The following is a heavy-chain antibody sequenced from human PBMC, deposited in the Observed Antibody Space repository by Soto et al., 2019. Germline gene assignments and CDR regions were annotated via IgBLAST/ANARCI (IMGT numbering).Heavy chain of an antibody. V-gene: IGHV3-7*03. CDR3: ARDFGRDGYIHYYYYYGMDV. CDR1: GFTFSSYW. Sequence: GGSLRLSCAASGFTFSSYWMSWVRQAPGKGLEWVANIKQDGSEKYYVDSVKGRFTISRDNAKNSLYLQMNSLRAEDTAVYYCARDFGRDGYIHYYYYYGMDVWGQGTTVTVSS. J-gene: IGHJ6*02. CDR2: IKQDGSEK. D-gene: IGHD3-16*01.